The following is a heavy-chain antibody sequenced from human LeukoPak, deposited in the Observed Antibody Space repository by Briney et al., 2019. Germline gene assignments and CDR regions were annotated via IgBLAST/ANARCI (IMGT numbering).Heavy chain of an antibody. D-gene: IGHD5-12*01. J-gene: IGHJ4*02. CDR2: ISAYDGDT. CDR3: ATGSGYDVFDY. Sequence: ASVKVSCKASGYTFSNYGINWVRQAPRQGLEWMGWISAYDGDTHYAQKLQGRVTMTTDTSTNTAYMELRSLRSDDTAVYYCATGSGYDVFDYWGQGTLVTVSS. V-gene: IGHV1-18*01. CDR1: GYTFSNYG.